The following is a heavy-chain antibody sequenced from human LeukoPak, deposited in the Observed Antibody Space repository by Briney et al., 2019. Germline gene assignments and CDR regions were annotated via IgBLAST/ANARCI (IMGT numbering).Heavy chain of an antibody. J-gene: IGHJ4*02. V-gene: IGHV4-39*07. CDR1: GGSISSGDYY. CDR3: ARGRPQLSIAARRYFDY. Sequence: PSETLSLTCTVSGGSISSGDYYWSWIRQPPGKGLEWIGEINHSGSTNYNPSLKSRVTISVDTSKNQFSLKLSSVTAADTAVYYCARGRPQLSIAARRYFDYWGQGTLVTVSS. D-gene: IGHD6-6*01. CDR2: INHSGST.